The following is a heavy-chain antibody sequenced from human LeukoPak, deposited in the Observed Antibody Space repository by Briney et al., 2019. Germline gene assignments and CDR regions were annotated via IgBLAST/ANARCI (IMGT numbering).Heavy chain of an antibody. CDR3: ARDRHYYDTSGYYPYFDY. V-gene: IGHV3-48*03. CDR1: GFTFSSYE. D-gene: IGHD3-22*01. CDR2: ISSSGSTI. Sequence: GGSLRLSCAASGFTFSSYEMNWVRQAPGKGLEWVSYISSSGSTIYYADSVKGRFTISRDNAKNSLYLQMNSLRAEDTAVYYCARDRHYYDTSGYYPYFDYWGQGTLVTVSS. J-gene: IGHJ4*02.